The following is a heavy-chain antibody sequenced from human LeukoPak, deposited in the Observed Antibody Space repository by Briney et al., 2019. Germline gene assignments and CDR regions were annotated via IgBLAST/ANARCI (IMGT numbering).Heavy chain of an antibody. V-gene: IGHV4-34*01. CDR2: INHSGST. J-gene: IGHJ4*02. Sequence: SETLSLTCAVYGGSFSGYYWSWIRQPPGKGLEWIGEINHSGSTNYNPSLKSRVTISVDTSKNQFSLKLSSVTAADTAVYYCGGTYYYDSSGYYFRGYYFDYWGQGTLVTVSS. D-gene: IGHD3-22*01. CDR1: GGSFSGYY. CDR3: GGTYYYDSSGYYFRGYYFDY.